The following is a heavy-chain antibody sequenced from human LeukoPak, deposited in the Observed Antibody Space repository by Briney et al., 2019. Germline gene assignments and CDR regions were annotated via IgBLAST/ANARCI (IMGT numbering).Heavy chain of an antibody. CDR3: ARDEHQFYHSSTGRFDY. J-gene: IGHJ4*02. Sequence: GGSLRLSCAASGFTFSYYWMGCVRQAPGKGLEWVANIKQDASEEYYVDSVKGRFTISRDNAKNSLYLQMDSLRAEDTAVYYCARDEHQFYHSSTGRFDYWGQGTPVTVSS. V-gene: IGHV3-7*04. D-gene: IGHD2-8*02. CDR2: IKQDASEE. CDR1: GFTFSYYW.